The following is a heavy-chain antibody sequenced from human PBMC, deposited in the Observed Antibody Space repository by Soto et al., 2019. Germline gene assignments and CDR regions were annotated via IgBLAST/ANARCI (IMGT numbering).Heavy chain of an antibody. CDR1: GFTFSAYA. J-gene: IGHJ3*02. CDR3: ARDRWASSGSYQGAFEI. V-gene: IGHV3-30-3*01. D-gene: IGHD1-26*01. CDR2: ISHDGSNK. Sequence: VRLSCAASGFTFSAYAIHWVRQAPGKGPEWVAVISHDGSNKYDADSVKGRFTISRDNSKNTLYLQMNSLRVEDTAVYYCARDRWASSGSYQGAFEIWGRGTMVTVSS.